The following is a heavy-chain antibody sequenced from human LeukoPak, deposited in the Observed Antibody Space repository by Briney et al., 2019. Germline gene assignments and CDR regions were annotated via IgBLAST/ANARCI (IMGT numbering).Heavy chain of an antibody. CDR2: IDPSDSYT. CDR3: ARRERYSSSSGIVDP. Sequence: KPGGSLRISCKGSGYSFTSYWISWVRQMPGKGLEWMGRIDPSDSYTNYSPSFQGHVTISADKSISTAYLQWSSLKASDTAMYYYARRERYSSSSGIVDPWGQGTLVTVSS. CDR1: GYSFTSYW. J-gene: IGHJ5*02. D-gene: IGHD6-13*01. V-gene: IGHV5-10-1*01.